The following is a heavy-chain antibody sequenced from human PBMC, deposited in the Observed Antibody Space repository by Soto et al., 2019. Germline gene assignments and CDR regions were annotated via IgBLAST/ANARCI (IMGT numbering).Heavy chain of an antibody. V-gene: IGHV1-46*01. D-gene: IGHD2-15*01. CDR3: AREDCTGGSCYSVGGGMDV. CDR2: INPSCGST. CDR1: GYTFSSFY. J-gene: IGHJ6*02. Sequence: ASVKVSCKASGYTFSSFYMHWVRQAPGQSLEWMGIINPSCGSTLYAQKFLGRISISRDTSTSTVYMELSSLRSEDTAVYYCAREDCTGGSCYSVGGGMDVWG.